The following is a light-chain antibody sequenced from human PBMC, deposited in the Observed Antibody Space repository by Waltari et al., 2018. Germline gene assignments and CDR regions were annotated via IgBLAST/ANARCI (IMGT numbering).Light chain of an antibody. Sequence: QSVLTQPPSVSAAPGQRVTISCSGGSSNIGNNYVSWYRQFPGTAPKPLIYEDSERPLGIPGRFSGSKSGTSATLDITGLQAGDEADYYCGTWDSSLSGAVFGGGTHLTVL. CDR2: EDS. CDR1: SSNIGNNY. V-gene: IGLV1-51*02. J-gene: IGLJ7*01. CDR3: GTWDSSLSGAV.